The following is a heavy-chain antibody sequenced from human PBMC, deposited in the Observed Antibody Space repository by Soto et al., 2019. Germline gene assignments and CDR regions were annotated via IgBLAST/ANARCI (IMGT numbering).Heavy chain of an antibody. CDR3: ARGRSTLDYYGMDV. V-gene: IGHV5-51*01. CDR1: GYSFTSYW. Sequence: EALEISCKGAGYSFTSYWSVWVRQMPGKGLEWMGIIYPGDSDTRYSPSFQGQVTISADKSISTAYLQWSSLKASDTAMYYCARGRSTLDYYGMDVWGQGTTVTVSS. CDR2: IYPGDSDT. D-gene: IGHD4-4*01. J-gene: IGHJ6*02.